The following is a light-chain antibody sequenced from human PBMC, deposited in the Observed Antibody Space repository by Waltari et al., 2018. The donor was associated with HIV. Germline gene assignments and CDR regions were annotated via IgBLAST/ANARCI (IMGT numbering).Light chain of an antibody. J-gene: IGLJ2*01. V-gene: IGLV6-57*04. CDR2: EAN. CDR3: HAYDTNNQV. Sequence: NFMLTQPHSMSESPGKTVTISCTRSSGSIASNYVQWYQQRPGSAPTTVISEANERPSGVPDRFSGSIDRSSSSASLTISGLKTEDEADYYCHAYDTNNQVFGGGTKLTVV. CDR1: SGSIASNY.